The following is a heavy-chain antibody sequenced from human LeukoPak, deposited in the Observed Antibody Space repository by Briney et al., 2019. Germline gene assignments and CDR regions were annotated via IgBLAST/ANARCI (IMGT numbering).Heavy chain of an antibody. V-gene: IGHV4-59*01. CDR1: GASISSYY. CDR2: IYYSGSI. CDR3: ARENPSGYYNRPIDY. D-gene: IGHD3-22*01. Sequence: PSETLSLTCTVSGASISSYYWSWIRQPPGKGLEWIGDIYYSGSIKYNPSLKSRVTMSVDTSKNQFTLKLSSVTAADTAIYYCARENPSGYYNRPIDYWGQGTLVTVSS. J-gene: IGHJ4*02.